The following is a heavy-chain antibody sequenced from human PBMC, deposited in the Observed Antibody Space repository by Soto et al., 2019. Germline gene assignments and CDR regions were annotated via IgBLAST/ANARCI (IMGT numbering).Heavy chain of an antibody. J-gene: IGHJ6*02. Sequence: GASVKVSCKASGGTFSSYAISWVRRAPGQGLEWMGGIIPIFGTANYAQKFQGRVTITADESTSTAYMELSSLRSEDTAVYYCARYHYGGNSVFVGGMDVWGQGTTVTVSS. CDR1: GGTFSSYA. CDR3: ARYHYGGNSVFVGGMDV. CDR2: IIPIFGTA. D-gene: IGHD4-17*01. V-gene: IGHV1-69*13.